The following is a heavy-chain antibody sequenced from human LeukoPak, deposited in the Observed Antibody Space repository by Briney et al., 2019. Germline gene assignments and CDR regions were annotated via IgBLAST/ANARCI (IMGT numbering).Heavy chain of an antibody. Sequence: PGGSLRLSCAASGFTFSSYSMNWVRQAPGKGLEWVAVIWYDGSNKYYADSVKGRFPISRDNSKNTLYLQMNSLRAEDTAVYYCARGQRSTVTKGRYYYYGMDVWGQGTTVTVSS. CDR3: ARGQRSTVTKGRYYYYGMDV. CDR1: GFTFSSYS. V-gene: IGHV3-33*08. J-gene: IGHJ6*02. D-gene: IGHD4-17*01. CDR2: IWYDGSNK.